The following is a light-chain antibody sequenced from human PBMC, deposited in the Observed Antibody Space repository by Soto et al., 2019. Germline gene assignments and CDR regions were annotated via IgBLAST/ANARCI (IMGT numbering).Light chain of an antibody. CDR1: QSITTY. J-gene: IGKJ4*01. Sequence: DIQMTQSPSSLSASVGDRVTITCRASQSITTYLNWYRQKPGKAPKLLIYAASSLQSGVPSRFSGSGSETEFTLSSSSLQPEDFATYFCQQIYSAPLTFGGGTKVESK. CDR3: QQIYSAPLT. CDR2: AAS. V-gene: IGKV1-39*01.